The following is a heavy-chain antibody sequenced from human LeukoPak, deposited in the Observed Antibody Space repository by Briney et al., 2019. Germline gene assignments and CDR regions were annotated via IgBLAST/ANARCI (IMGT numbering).Heavy chain of an antibody. J-gene: IGHJ4*02. CDR1: GYTFTSYY. CDR2: INPSGGST. V-gene: IGHV1-46*01. CDR3: ARLPPDDYGDYYYFDY. D-gene: IGHD4-17*01. Sequence: ASVKVSCKASGYTFTSYYMHWVRQAPGQGLEWMGIINPSGGSTSYAQKFQGRVTMTRDMSTSTVYMELSSLRSEDTALYYCARLPPDDYGDYYYFDYWGQGTLVTVSS.